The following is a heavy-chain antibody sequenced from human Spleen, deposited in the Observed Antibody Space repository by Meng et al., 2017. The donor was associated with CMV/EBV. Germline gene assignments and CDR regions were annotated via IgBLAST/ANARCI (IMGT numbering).Heavy chain of an antibody. CDR1: GFTFSSYD. Sequence: GESLKISCAASGFTFSSYDMQWVRQEIGKGLEWVATIGIAADTYYPGAVKGRFIVSRDNARNSVYLQMNNLRAGDTAVYYCTRGAVTAFDYWGQGALVTVSS. D-gene: IGHD2-21*02. CDR2: IGIAADT. J-gene: IGHJ4*02. CDR3: TRGAVTAFDY. V-gene: IGHV3-13*01.